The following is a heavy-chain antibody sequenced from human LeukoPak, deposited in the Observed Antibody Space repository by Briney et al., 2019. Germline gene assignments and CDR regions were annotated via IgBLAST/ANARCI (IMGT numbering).Heavy chain of an antibody. CDR1: GFTFSSYA. D-gene: IGHD4-17*01. Sequence: GGSLRLSCAASGFTFSSYAMHWVRQAPGKGLEYVSAISSNGGSTYYANSVKGRFTISRDNSKNTLYLQMGSLRAEDMAVYYCVSSDYGDYGSFDYWGQGTPVTVSS. V-gene: IGHV3-64*01. J-gene: IGHJ4*02. CDR2: ISSNGGST. CDR3: VSSDYGDYGSFDY.